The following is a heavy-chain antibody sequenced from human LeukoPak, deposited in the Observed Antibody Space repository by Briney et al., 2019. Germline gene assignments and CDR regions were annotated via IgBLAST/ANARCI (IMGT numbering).Heavy chain of an antibody. V-gene: IGHV3-53*04. CDR1: GFTVSSNY. CDR2: IYSGGST. D-gene: IGHD4-17*01. J-gene: IGHJ6*02. CDR3: AATTVTTNYYYGMDV. Sequence: GGSLRLSCAASGFTVSSNYMSWVREAPGKGLEGVSVIYSGGSTYYAGSGKGRFTISRHNSKTTLYLQMHSLRAEDTAVYYCAATTVTTNYYYGMDVWGQGTTVTVSS.